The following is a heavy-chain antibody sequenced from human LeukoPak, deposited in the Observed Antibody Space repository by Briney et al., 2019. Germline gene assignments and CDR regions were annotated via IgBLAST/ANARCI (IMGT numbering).Heavy chain of an antibody. V-gene: IGHV1-2*02. D-gene: IGHD1-26*01. CDR3: ARVVDSGSSPRGNWFDP. CDR1: GYTFTGYY. CDR2: INPNSGGT. Sequence: ASVKVSCKASGYTFTGYYMHWVRQAPGQGLEWMGWINPNSGGTNYARKFQGRVTMTRDTSISTAYMELSRLRSDDTAVYYCARVVDSGSSPRGNWFDPWGQGTLDTVSS. J-gene: IGHJ5*02.